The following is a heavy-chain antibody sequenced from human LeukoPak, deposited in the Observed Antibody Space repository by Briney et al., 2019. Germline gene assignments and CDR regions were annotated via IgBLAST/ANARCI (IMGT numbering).Heavy chain of an antibody. Sequence: GASVKVSCKASVYTFTSYYMHWVRQAPGQGLEWMGWINPNSGGTNYAQKFQGRVTMTRDTSISTAYMELRRLRSDDTAVYYCASRSPFWSGYYSPTFDYWGQGTLVTVSS. CDR3: ASRSPFWSGYYSPTFDY. D-gene: IGHD3-3*01. V-gene: IGHV1-2*02. J-gene: IGHJ4*02. CDR1: VYTFTSYY. CDR2: INPNSGGT.